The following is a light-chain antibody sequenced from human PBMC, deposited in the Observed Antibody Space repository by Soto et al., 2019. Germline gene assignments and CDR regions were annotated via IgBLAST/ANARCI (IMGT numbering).Light chain of an antibody. J-gene: IGKJ1*01. CDR3: QQYNKWPQT. Sequence: EIVMTQSPATLSVSPGERATLSCRASQSVSSNLAWYQQKPGQAPRLLIYGASTRATGIPARFSGSGSGTEFTLTISSLQSEDFAAYYCQQYNKWPQTFGQGTKVEIK. CDR2: GAS. CDR1: QSVSSN. V-gene: IGKV3-15*01.